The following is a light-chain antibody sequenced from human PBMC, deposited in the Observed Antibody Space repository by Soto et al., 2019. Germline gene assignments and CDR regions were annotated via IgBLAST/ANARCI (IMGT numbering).Light chain of an antibody. CDR2: GAS. J-gene: IGKJ1*01. CDR3: QQYGSLSWT. V-gene: IGKV3-20*01. Sequence: EIVLTQSPGTLSLSLGERATLSCRASQNVDSNYLAWYQQKPGQAPRIIIFGASGRATGIPDRFSGSGSGTDFTLTISRLEPEDFAVYYCQQYGSLSWTFGQGTKVDIK. CDR1: QNVDSNY.